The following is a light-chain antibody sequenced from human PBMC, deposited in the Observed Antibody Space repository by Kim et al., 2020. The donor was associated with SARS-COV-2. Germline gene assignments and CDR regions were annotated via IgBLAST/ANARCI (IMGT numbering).Light chain of an antibody. V-gene: IGLV3-1*01. CDR1: KLGDKY. J-gene: IGLJ2*01. CDR2: QDS. Sequence: VSPGQTASITCSGDKLGDKYACWYQQKPGQSPVLVIYQDSKRPSGIPERFSGSNSGNTATLTISGTQAMGEADYYCQAWDSSTVVFGGGTQLTVL. CDR3: QAWDSSTVV.